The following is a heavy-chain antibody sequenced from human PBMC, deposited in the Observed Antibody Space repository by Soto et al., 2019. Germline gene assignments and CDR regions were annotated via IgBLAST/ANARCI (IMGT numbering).Heavy chain of an antibody. D-gene: IGHD1-7*01. CDR3: AKTIGPEHLTGPTRMNRFDP. CDR1: GFTFGSYA. CDR2: ITGSGR. J-gene: IGHJ5*02. V-gene: IGHV3-23*01. Sequence: VGSLRVSCAASGFTFGSYAMSWVRQAPGGELEWVSAITGSGRSVEGRFAISRDNSKSTLYLQMNGLRAEDTAVYYCAKTIGPEHLTGPTRMNRFDPWGQGTLVTVSS.